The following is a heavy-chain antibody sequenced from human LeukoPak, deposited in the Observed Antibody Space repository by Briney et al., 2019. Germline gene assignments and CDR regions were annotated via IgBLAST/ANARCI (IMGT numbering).Heavy chain of an antibody. Sequence: PSETLSLTCTVSGGSISSTNSYWSWIRQPAGKGLEWIGHIYISGITNYNPSLKSRVTISLDTSKNQFSLKLTSVTAADTAVYYCARAAGSTPPWFGESHMDVWGNGTTVTVSS. D-gene: IGHD3-10*01. CDR3: ARAAGSTPPWFGESHMDV. CDR1: GGSISSTNSY. CDR2: IYISGIT. V-gene: IGHV4-61*09. J-gene: IGHJ6*03.